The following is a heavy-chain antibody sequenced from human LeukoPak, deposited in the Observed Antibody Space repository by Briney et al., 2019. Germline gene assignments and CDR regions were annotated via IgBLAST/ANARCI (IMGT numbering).Heavy chain of an antibody. CDR1: GFTFSSYW. CDR2: IKEDGGAT. CDR3: ARVANWDLDY. V-gene: IGHV3-7*05. D-gene: IGHD1-1*01. J-gene: IGHJ4*02. Sequence: GGSLRLSCVASGFTFSSYWMSWVRQAPGKGLEWVASIKEDGGATYYVDSVRGRFAISRDNAKNSLYLQMDSLRVDDTAVYYCARVANWDLDYWGQGTWVTVSS.